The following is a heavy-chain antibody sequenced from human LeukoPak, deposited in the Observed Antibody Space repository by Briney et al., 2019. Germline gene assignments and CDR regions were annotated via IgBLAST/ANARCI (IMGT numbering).Heavy chain of an antibody. Sequence: ASVKVSCKASGYTFTSYGISWVRQAPGQGLEWMGWISAYNGNTNYAQKLQGRVTMTTDTSTSTAYMELRSLRSDDTAVYYCARTYYDFWSGYPVHFDYWGQGTLVTVSS. CDR1: GYTFTSYG. J-gene: IGHJ4*02. CDR3: ARTYYDFWSGYPVHFDY. CDR2: ISAYNGNT. V-gene: IGHV1-18*01. D-gene: IGHD3-3*01.